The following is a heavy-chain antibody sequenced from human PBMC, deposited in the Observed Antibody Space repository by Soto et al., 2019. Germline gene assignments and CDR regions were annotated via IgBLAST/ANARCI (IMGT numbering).Heavy chain of an antibody. D-gene: IGHD5-12*01. CDR1: GGSISSYY. Sequence: SETLSLTCTVSGGSISSYYWSWIRQPPGKGLEWIGYIYYSGSTNYNPSLKSRVTISVDTSKNQFSLKLSSVTAADTAVYYCARDGKYSGYDYWGQGTLVTVSS. J-gene: IGHJ4*02. CDR3: ARDGKYSGYDY. CDR2: IYYSGST. V-gene: IGHV4-59*01.